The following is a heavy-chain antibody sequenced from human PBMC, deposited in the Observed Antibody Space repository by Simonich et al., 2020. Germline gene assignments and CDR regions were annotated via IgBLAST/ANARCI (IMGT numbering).Heavy chain of an antibody. V-gene: IGHV3-15*01. D-gene: IGHD2-21*02. J-gene: IGHJ3*02. CDR3: TTGWYGGNSGAFDI. Sequence: EVQLVESGGGLVKPGGSLRLSCAASGFTFSNAWSSWVRQAPGKGLEWVGRNKSKTDGGTTDYAAPVKGRFTISRDDSKNTLYLQMNSLKTEDTAVYYCTTGWYGGNSGAFDIWGQGTMVTVSS. CDR1: GFTFSNAW. CDR2: NKSKTDGGTT.